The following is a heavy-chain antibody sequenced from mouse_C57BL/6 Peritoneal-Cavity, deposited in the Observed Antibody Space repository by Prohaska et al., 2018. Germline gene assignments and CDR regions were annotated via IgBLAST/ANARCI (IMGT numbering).Heavy chain of an antibody. CDR1: GYTFTDYY. D-gene: IGHD2-5*01. V-gene: IGHV1-19*01. Sequence: EVQLQQSGPVLVKPGASVKMSCRASGYTFTDYYMNWVKQSHGKSLEWIGVINPYNGGTSYNQKFEGKATLTVDKSSSTAYMELNSLTSEDSAVYYCARRYYSKFDYWGQGTTLTVSS. CDR3: ARRYYSKFDY. J-gene: IGHJ2*01. CDR2: INPYNGGT.